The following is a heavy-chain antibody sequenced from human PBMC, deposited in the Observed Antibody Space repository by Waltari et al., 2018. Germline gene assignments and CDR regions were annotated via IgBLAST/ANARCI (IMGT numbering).Heavy chain of an antibody. CDR1: DGSISFYY. CDR3: ARLRAAAGTDYGMDV. V-gene: IGHV4-59*08. CDR2: VYYSGST. D-gene: IGHD6-13*01. Sequence: QVQLQESGPGLVKPSETLSLTCPVSDGSISFYYWSWIRQPPGKGLEWIGYVYYSGSTNYNPSLKSRVTISLDTSNNQFSLKLSSVTAADTAVYFCARLRAAAGTDYGMDVWGQGTTVTVSS. J-gene: IGHJ6*02.